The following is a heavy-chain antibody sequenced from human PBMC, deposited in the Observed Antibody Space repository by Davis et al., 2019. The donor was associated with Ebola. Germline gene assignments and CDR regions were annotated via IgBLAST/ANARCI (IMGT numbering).Heavy chain of an antibody. V-gene: IGHV3-30-3*01. D-gene: IGHD6-19*01. CDR3: ARDSHSSGWYVFDY. CDR1: GFTFSSYA. J-gene: IGHJ4*02. CDR2: ISYDGSNK. Sequence: GGSLRLSCAASGFTFSSYAMHWVRQAPGKGLEWVAVISYDGSNKYYADSVKGRFTISRDNSKNTLYLQMNSLRAEDTAVYYCARDSHSSGWYVFDYWGQGTLVTVSS.